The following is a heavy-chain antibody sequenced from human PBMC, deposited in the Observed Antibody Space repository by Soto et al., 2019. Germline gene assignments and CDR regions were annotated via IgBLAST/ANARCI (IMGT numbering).Heavy chain of an antibody. CDR2: ISGSGGST. J-gene: IGHJ6*02. Sequence: PXGSLRLACAAAGFTLSSYAMSWVRQAPGKGLEWVSAISGSGGSTYYADSVKGRFTISRDNSKNTLYLQMNSLRAEDTAVYYCAKSVPLAYYYYGMDVSGQGTTATVSS. V-gene: IGHV3-23*01. D-gene: IGHD2-2*01. CDR1: GFTLSSYA. CDR3: AKSVPLAYYYYGMDV.